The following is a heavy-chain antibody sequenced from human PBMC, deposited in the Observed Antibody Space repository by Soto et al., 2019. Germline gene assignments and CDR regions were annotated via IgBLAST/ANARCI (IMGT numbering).Heavy chain of an antibody. Sequence: QVQLQQWGAGLLKPSETLSLTCAVYGGSFSGYYWSWIRQPPGKGLEWIGEINHSGSTNYNPSLKSRVTISVDTSKNQFSLKLSSVTAADTAVYYCATYSPRVAVAGRRGYFDYWGQGTLVTVSS. V-gene: IGHV4-34*01. J-gene: IGHJ4*02. CDR3: ATYSPRVAVAGRRGYFDY. CDR2: INHSGST. CDR1: GGSFSGYY. D-gene: IGHD6-19*01.